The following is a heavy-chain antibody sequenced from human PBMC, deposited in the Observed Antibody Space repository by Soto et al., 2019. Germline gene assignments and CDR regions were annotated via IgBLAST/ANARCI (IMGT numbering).Heavy chain of an antibody. Sequence: QVQLQESGPGLVKPSETLSLTCTVSGGSVSSGSYYWYWIRQPPGKGLEWIAYISYSGSSSYNSSVKSRVTISVDTSKNQFSLNLSSVTAADTAVYYCARGVRLIWGYWGQGTLVTVSS. CDR1: GGSVSSGSYY. V-gene: IGHV4-61*01. CDR2: ISYSGSS. J-gene: IGHJ4*02. CDR3: ARGVRLIWGY. D-gene: IGHD3-16*01.